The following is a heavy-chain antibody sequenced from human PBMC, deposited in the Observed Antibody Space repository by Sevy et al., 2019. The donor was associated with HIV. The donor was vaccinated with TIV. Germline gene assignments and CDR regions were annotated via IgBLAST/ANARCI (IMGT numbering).Heavy chain of an antibody. CDR3: GRRYFDL. J-gene: IGHJ4*02. Sequence: GGSLSLSCDASGFTFDMYWMQWVRQAPGKGLEWVANIRQDGNEMYYAASVRGRVTISRDNAKGSLYLQINNVRVEDTATCYCGRRYFDLWGQGTLVTVSS. CDR1: GFTFDMYW. V-gene: IGHV3-7*03. CDR2: IRQDGNEM.